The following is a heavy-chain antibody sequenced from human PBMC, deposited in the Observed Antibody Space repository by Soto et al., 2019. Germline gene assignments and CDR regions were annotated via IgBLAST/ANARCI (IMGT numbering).Heavy chain of an antibody. J-gene: IGHJ4*02. CDR1: GYNFTSHW. V-gene: IGHV5-51*01. CDR2: IYPGDSDT. CDR3: AIYYDRSGYGVY. D-gene: IGHD3-22*01. Sequence: PVEPKKIPRKGSGYNFTSHWIGWVRQMTGKGLEWMGIIYPGDSDTRCSPSFQGQVTISADKSISTAYLQWSSLKASDTAMYHCAIYYDRSGYGVYWGQVTLGTVSS.